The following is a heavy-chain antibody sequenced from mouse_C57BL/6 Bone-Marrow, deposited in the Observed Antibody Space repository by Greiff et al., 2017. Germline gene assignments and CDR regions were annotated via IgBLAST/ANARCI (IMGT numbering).Heavy chain of an antibody. V-gene: IGHV14-2*01. CDR2: IDPEAGDT. J-gene: IGHJ2*01. CDR3: ARNGPLWYPFDY. Sequence: VHVKQSGAELVKPGASVKLSCTASGFNIKDYYMHWVKQRTEQGLEWIGRIDPEAGDTKYAPTFPGKATITADTSSNTAYLQLSSLTSKYTAVYYCARNGPLWYPFDYWGQGTTLTVSS. D-gene: IGHD2-1*01. CDR1: GFNIKDYY.